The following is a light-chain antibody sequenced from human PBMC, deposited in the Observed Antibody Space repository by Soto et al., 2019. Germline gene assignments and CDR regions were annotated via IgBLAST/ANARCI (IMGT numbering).Light chain of an antibody. J-gene: IGKJ5*01. CDR3: LQYNSYPFT. CDR1: QSISSW. V-gene: IGKV1-5*01. Sequence: ITMSQSPSTLSASVGDRVTLTCRASQSISSWLAWYQQKPGKAPKRLIYAASSLQSGVPSRFSGSGSGTEFTLTISSLQPEDFATYYCLQYNSYPFTFGQGTRLAI. CDR2: AAS.